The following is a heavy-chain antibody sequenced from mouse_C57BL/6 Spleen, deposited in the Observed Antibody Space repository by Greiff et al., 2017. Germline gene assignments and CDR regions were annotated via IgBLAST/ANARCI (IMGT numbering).Heavy chain of an antibody. CDR3: ARDYGSRGAMDY. J-gene: IGHJ4*01. V-gene: IGHV1-55*01. D-gene: IGHD1-1*01. CDR1: GYTFTSYW. CDR2: IYPGSGST. Sequence: QVQLQQPGAELVKPGASVKMSCKASGYTFTSYWITWVKQRPGQGLAWIGDIYPGSGSTNYNEKFKSKATLTVDTSSSTAYMQLSSLTSEDSAVYYCARDYGSRGAMDYWGQGTSVTVSS.